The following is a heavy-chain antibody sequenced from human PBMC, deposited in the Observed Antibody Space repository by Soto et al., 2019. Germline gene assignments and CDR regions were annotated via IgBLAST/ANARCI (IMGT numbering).Heavy chain of an antibody. V-gene: IGHV4-31*03. D-gene: IGHD6-6*01. Sequence: NPSETLSLTCTVSGGSISSGGYYWSWIRQHPGKGLEWIGYIYYSGSTYYNPSLKSRVTISVDTSKNQFSLKLSSVTAADTAVYYCVTSSSLADFDYWGQGTLVTVSS. CDR3: VTSSSLADFDY. CDR2: IYYSGST. J-gene: IGHJ4*02. CDR1: GGSISSGGYY.